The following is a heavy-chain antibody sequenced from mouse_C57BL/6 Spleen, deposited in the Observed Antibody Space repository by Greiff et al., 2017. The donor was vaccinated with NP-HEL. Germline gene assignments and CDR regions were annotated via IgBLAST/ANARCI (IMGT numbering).Heavy chain of an antibody. CDR2: ISSGSSTI. Sequence: EVHLVESGGGLVKPGGSLKLSCAASGFTFSDYGMHWVRQAPEKGLEWVAYISSGSSTIYYADTVKGRFTISRDNAKNTLFLQMTSLRSEDTAMYYCARTSALLRSYAMDYWGQGTSVTVSS. CDR1: GFTFSDYG. D-gene: IGHD1-1*01. J-gene: IGHJ4*01. CDR3: ARTSALLRSYAMDY. V-gene: IGHV5-17*01.